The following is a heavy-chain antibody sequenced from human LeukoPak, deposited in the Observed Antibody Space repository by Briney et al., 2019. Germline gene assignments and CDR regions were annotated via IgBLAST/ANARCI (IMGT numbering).Heavy chain of an antibody. CDR1: GYTFTSYG. D-gene: IGHD4-11*01. V-gene: IGHV1-18*01. CDR3: ARDLYRDSLPVSWFDP. CDR2: ISDYNGNT. Sequence: ASVRVSCRASGYTFTSYGVSWVRQAPGQGLEWMGWISDYNGNTNYAQKLQGRVTMTTDTSTSTAYMELRSLRSDDTAVYYCARDLYRDSLPVSWFDPWGQGTLVTVSS. J-gene: IGHJ5*02.